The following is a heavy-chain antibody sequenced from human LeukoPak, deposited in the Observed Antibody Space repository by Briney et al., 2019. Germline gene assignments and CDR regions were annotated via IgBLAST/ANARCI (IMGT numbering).Heavy chain of an antibody. Sequence: GGSLRLSCAASGFTFSSYSMNWVRQAPGKGLEWVSSIGSSSSYIYYADSVKGRFTISRDNAKNSLYLQMNSLRSDDTAVYYCARPLLLWFGEDVMGPTAGFDPWGQGTLVTVSS. D-gene: IGHD3-10*01. J-gene: IGHJ5*02. CDR3: ARPLLLWFGEDVMGPTAGFDP. CDR1: GFTFSSYS. V-gene: IGHV3-21*04. CDR2: IGSSSSYI.